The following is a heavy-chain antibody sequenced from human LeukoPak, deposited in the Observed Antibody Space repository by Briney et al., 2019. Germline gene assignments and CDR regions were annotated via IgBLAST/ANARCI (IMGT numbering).Heavy chain of an antibody. CDR1: GFTFSNYV. J-gene: IGHJ4*02. Sequence: GGSLRLSCEASGFTFSNYVMSWVRQAPGKGLEWVSAISDSGANTYYADSTYYADSVKGRFTISRDNSKNMLYLQMNSLRAEDTAVYYCAREAAAAVDYWGQGTLVTVSS. CDR2: ISDSGANTYYADST. D-gene: IGHD6-13*01. V-gene: IGHV3-23*01. CDR3: AREAAAAVDY.